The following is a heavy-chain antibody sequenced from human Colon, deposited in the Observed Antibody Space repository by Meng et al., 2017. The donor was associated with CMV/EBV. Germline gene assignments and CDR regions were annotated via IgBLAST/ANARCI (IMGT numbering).Heavy chain of an antibody. Sequence: GESLKISCAASGFTFSSYAMHWVRQAPGKGLEWVSLISYDGGDQYYGDSVKGRFTISRDSSQNTVYLQMNGLRAEDTAVYYCGRDPGLPNGIHVWGQGTTVTVSS. CDR3: GRDPGLPNGIHV. J-gene: IGHJ6*02. CDR1: GFTFSSYA. CDR2: ISYDGGDQ. V-gene: IGHV3-30*14. D-gene: IGHD1-1*01.